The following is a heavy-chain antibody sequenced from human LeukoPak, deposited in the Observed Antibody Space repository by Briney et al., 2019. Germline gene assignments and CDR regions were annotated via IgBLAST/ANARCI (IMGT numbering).Heavy chain of an antibody. CDR2: ISYDGSNE. CDR3: ARDLVYSSGWYAGELDH. V-gene: IGHV3-30*04. D-gene: IGHD6-19*01. J-gene: IGHJ4*02. CDR1: GFAFSSDA. Sequence: GGSLRLSCSASGFAFSSDAMHWVRQAPGRGLQWLAVISYDGSNEDHAESVRGRFTISRDNSKNTLFLQMNSLRPEGTAVYYCARDLVYSSGWYAGELDHWGLGTLVIVSS.